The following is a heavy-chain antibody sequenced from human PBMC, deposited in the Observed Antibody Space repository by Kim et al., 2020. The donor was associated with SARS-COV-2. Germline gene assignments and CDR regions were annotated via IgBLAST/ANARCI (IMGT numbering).Heavy chain of an antibody. CDR3: ARNDYGGNTVDY. CDR2: NK. V-gene: IGHV3-33*01. D-gene: IGHD4-17*01. J-gene: IGHJ4*02. Sequence: NKYYEDSVKVRFTLSRDSSKNTLYLQMNSLRAEDTAVYYCARNDYGGNTVDYRGRGTLVTVSS.